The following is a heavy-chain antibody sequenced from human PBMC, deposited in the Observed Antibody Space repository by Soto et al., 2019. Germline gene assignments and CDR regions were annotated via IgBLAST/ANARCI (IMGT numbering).Heavy chain of an antibody. CDR1: GFRFSDYE. CDR2: ISDTGHTT. J-gene: IGHJ5*01. CDR3: APGGDLDS. Sequence: EVQLLESGGGLVQPGGSLRLSCAASGFRFSDYEMSWARQAPGKGLEWVSFISDTGHTTRYADSVEGRFTISRDNSKNTLYLEMNNLRTDDTAVYHCAPGGDLDSWGQGSLVTVSS. V-gene: IGHV3-23*01.